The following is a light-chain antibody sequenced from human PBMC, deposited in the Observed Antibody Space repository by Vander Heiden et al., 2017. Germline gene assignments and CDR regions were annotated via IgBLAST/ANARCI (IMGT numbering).Light chain of an antibody. CDR1: NIGSKS. CDR2: DDS. J-gene: IGLJ2*01. V-gene: IGLV3-21*02. CDR3: QVWDSSSHHVV. Sequence: SYVLTQPLSASVTPGQAARITCGGDNIGSKSVHWYQQRPGQAPVVVVYDDSDRPSGIPDRISGSNSGNTATLTISKVEAGDEADYFCQVWDSSSHHVVFGGGTKLTVL.